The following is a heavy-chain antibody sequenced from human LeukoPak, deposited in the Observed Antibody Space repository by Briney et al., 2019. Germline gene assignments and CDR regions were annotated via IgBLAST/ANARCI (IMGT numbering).Heavy chain of an antibody. CDR3: ARAGGSRYYYAMDV. Sequence: GGSLRLSCAASAFSLSAYNMNWVRQAPGKGLEWVSGISWNSDSVGYADSVKGRFTISRDNAENSLYLQMNSLRAEDTAFYYCARAGGSRYYYAMDVWGQGTTVTVSS. D-gene: IGHD3-16*01. J-gene: IGHJ6*02. V-gene: IGHV3-9*01. CDR2: ISWNSDSV. CDR1: AFSLSAYN.